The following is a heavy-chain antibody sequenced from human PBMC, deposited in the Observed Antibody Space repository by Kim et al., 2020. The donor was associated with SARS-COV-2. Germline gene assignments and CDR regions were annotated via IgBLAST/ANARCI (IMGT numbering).Heavy chain of an antibody. J-gene: IGHJ3*02. CDR3: ATSSCGGDCYGGAFDI. D-gene: IGHD2-21*02. Sequence: SETLSLTCTVSGGSISSSSYYWGWIRQPPGKGLEWIGSIYYSGSTYYNPSLKSRVTISVDTSKNQFSLKLSSVTAADTAVYYCATSSCGGDCYGGAFDIWGQGTMVTVSS. CDR1: GGSISSSSYY. V-gene: IGHV4-39*01. CDR2: IYYSGST.